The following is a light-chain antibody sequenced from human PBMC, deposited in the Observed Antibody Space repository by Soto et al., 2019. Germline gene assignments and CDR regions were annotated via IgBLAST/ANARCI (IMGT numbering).Light chain of an antibody. CDR1: QSISSW. Sequence: DIQMTQSPSTLSASVGDRVTITCRASQSISSWLAWYQQKPGKAPKLLIYKASSLESGVPSRFSGSGSGTEFTLTISSLQPDDFATYYCQQYNSYPITGGQGTRLEIK. J-gene: IGKJ5*01. CDR2: KAS. CDR3: QQYNSYPIT. V-gene: IGKV1-5*03.